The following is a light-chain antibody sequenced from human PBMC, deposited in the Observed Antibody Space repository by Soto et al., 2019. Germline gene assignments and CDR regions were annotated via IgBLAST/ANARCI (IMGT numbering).Light chain of an antibody. CDR1: SSDVGAYNS. J-gene: IGLJ1*01. CDR3: CSYAGRDSFV. Sequence: QSALTQPRSVSGSPGQSVTISCTGTSSDVGAYNSVSWYQQHPGEAPKLMIYDVTKRPSGVPDRFSGSKSGNTASLTISGLQTEDEADYSCCSYAGRDSFVFGTGTKVTVL. V-gene: IGLV2-11*01. CDR2: DVT.